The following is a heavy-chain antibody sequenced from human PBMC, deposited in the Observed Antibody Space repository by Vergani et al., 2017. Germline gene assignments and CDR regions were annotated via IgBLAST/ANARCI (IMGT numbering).Heavy chain of an antibody. CDR3: ASGDFWSGYPRYYYYYMDV. V-gene: IGHV3-33*01. CDR2: IWYDGSNK. CDR1: GFTFSSYG. Sequence: VQLVESGGGLVKPGGSLRLSCAASGFTFSSYGMHWVRQAPGKGLKWVAVIWYDGSNKYYADSVKGRFTISRDNSKNTLYLQMNSLRAEDTAVYYCASGDFWSGYPRYYYYYMDVWGKGTTVTVSS. D-gene: IGHD3-3*01. J-gene: IGHJ6*03.